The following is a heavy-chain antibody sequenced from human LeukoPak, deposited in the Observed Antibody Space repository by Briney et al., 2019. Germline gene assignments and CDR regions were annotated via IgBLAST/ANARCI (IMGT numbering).Heavy chain of an antibody. CDR3: AKSEPYSGSYST. V-gene: IGHV3-33*06. J-gene: IGHJ4*02. Sequence: GGSLRLSCAASGFTFSSYGIHWVRQAPGKGLEWVAVIWYDGSNKYYEDSVKGRFTISRDNSKNTLYLQMNSLRAEDTAVYYCAKSEPYSGSYSTWGQGTLVTVSS. CDR2: IWYDGSNK. D-gene: IGHD1-26*01. CDR1: GFTFSSYG.